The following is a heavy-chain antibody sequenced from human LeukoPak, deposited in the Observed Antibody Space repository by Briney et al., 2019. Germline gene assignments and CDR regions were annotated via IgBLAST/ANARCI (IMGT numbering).Heavy chain of an antibody. Sequence: PGGSLRLSCAASGFTFSSHAMIWVRQAPGKGLEYVSGIGASGSSRYYSDSVEGRFTISRDSSKNTLDLQMNSLRAEDTAIYFCARLSSSGYSSDNWGQGTLVTVSS. J-gene: IGHJ4*02. V-gene: IGHV3-23*01. D-gene: IGHD2-2*01. CDR3: ARLSSSGYSSDN. CDR2: IGASGSSR. CDR1: GFTFSSHA.